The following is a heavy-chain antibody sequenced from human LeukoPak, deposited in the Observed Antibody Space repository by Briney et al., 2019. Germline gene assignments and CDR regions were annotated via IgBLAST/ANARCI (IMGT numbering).Heavy chain of an antibody. Sequence: GGSLRLSCTASGFTFSSFGMHWVRQAPGKGLEWVAVISYDGSSKYCADSVKGRFTISRDNSKNTLYVQMNSLRAEDTAVYYCARDPAKFLSGHDYWGQGTLVTVSS. D-gene: IGHD3-3*01. CDR3: ARDPAKFLSGHDY. CDR2: ISYDGSSK. CDR1: GFTFSSFG. V-gene: IGHV3-30*03. J-gene: IGHJ4*02.